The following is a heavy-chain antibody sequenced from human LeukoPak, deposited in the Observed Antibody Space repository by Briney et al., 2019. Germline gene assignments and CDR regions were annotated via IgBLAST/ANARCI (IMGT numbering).Heavy chain of an antibody. Sequence: NHGESLEISCKISGYKLTNNWIGWVRQVPGKGLEWMGLIYPGYSDAKYSPSFQGQVTLSVDASISTAYLQLSGLGASDTAIYYCVRFALTSSLDHWGQGTLVTVSS. V-gene: IGHV5-51*01. CDR3: VRFALTSSLDH. J-gene: IGHJ5*02. CDR2: IYPGYSDA. D-gene: IGHD6-13*01. CDR1: GYKLTNNW.